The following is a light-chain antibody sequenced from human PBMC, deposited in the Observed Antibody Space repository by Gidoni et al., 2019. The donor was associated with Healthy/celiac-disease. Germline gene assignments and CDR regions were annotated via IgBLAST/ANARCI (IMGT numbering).Light chain of an antibody. CDR2: DVS. V-gene: IGLV2-11*01. CDR1: SSDVGGYNY. CDR3: CSYAGSYTFSLVV. J-gene: IGLJ2*01. Sequence: QSALTQPRSVSGSPGQSVTISCPGTSSDVGGYNYVSWYKRHPGKAPKLMIYDVSKRPSGVPDRFSGSKSGHPASLTISGLQAEDEADYYCCSYAGSYTFSLVVFGGGTKLTVL.